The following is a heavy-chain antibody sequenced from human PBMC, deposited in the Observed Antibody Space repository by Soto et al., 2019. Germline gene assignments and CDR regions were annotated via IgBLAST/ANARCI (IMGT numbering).Heavy chain of an antibody. V-gene: IGHV1-46*01. Sequence: GASVKVSCKASGGTFSSHGVSWVRQAPGQGLEWMGISNPSGGSTSYAQKFQGRVTMTRDTSTSTVYMELSSLRSEDTAVYYCARDGDTPGIAAAGPFDYWGQGTLVTVSS. CDR1: GGTFSSHG. D-gene: IGHD6-13*01. CDR3: ARDGDTPGIAAAGPFDY. J-gene: IGHJ4*02. CDR2: SNPSGGST.